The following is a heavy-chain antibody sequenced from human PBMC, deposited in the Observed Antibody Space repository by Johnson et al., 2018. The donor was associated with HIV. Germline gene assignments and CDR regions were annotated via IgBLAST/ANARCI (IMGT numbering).Heavy chain of an antibody. V-gene: IGHV3-7*03. CDR2: IKQDGSEK. J-gene: IGHJ3*02. CDR3: ARDRTSRQGGAFDM. CDR1: GFTFSYYW. Sequence: VQLVESGGGLVQPGGSLRLSCAASGFTFSYYWMSWVRQAPGKGLEWVANIKQDGSEKYYVDSVKGRFTISRDNAKNSLYLQMNSLRAEDTAVYYCARDRTSRQGGAFDMWGQWTMVTVSS.